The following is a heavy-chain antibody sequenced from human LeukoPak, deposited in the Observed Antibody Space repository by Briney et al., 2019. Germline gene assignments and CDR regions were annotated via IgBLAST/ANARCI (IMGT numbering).Heavy chain of an antibody. D-gene: IGHD2/OR15-2a*01. CDR2: ISYSGFT. V-gene: IGHV4-59*08. J-gene: IGHJ4*02. CDR3: AGHHPRNTVDF. Sequence: SETLSLTCTVTGGSISSYQWSWIRQPPGKGLEWIGYISYSGFTNYNPSLKSRVTISLDTSKNQFSLKLTSVTAADTAVYYCAGHHPRNTVDFWGQGTLVTVSS. CDR1: GGSISSYQ.